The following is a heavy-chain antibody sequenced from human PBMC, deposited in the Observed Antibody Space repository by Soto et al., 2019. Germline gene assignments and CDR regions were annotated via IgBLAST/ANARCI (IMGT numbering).Heavy chain of an antibody. Sequence: EVQLLESGGGLVQPGGSLRLSCAASGYTFKNYAMSWVRQAPGKGLEWVSSISGSGDSTFYADSVKGRFTISSDNSNNTLHMQVNGLRADDTAVYFCAKEGQYGVLSGYYYYWGQGTLVTVSS. D-gene: IGHD3-9*01. CDR2: ISGSGDST. CDR3: AKEGQYGVLSGYYYY. V-gene: IGHV3-23*01. CDR1: GYTFKNYA. J-gene: IGHJ4*02.